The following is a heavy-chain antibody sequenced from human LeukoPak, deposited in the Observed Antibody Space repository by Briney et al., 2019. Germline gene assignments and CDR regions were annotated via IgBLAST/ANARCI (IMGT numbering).Heavy chain of an antibody. D-gene: IGHD3-22*01. CDR2: INQDGSEK. CDR1: GFTFSSYC. CDR3: ARGRFHYDSSGYSSFYY. Sequence: PGGSLRLSCAASGFTFSSYCMSWVRQAPGMGLEWVANINQDGSEKYYVDSVKGRFTISRDNAQNSLYLQMSSLRAEDTAVYYCARGRFHYDSSGYSSFYYWGQGTLVTVSS. J-gene: IGHJ4*02. V-gene: IGHV3-7*01.